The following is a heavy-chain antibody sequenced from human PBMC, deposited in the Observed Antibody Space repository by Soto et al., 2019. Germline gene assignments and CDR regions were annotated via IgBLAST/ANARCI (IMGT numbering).Heavy chain of an antibody. D-gene: IGHD3-10*01. CDR2: ISGGDGTNT. J-gene: IGHJ3*02. V-gene: IGHV3-23*01. CDR3: AKLYYYGSGRDFDI. CDR1: GFTFSSYA. Sequence: GGSLRLSCAASGFTFSSYAMSWVRQAPGKGLEWVSAISGGDGTNTFYADSVKGRFTISRDNSKKTLYLQMNSLRAEDTAVYYCAKLYYYGSGRDFDIWGQGTMVTVS.